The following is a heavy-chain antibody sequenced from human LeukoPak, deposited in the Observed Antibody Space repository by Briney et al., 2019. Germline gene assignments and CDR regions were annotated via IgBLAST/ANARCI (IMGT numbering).Heavy chain of an antibody. J-gene: IGHJ4*01. D-gene: IGHD6-19*01. V-gene: IGHV1-2*06. CDR1: GYTFTGYY. CDR3: ARENIPVAGTLPDY. Sequence: ASVKVSCKASGYTFTGYYMHWVRQAPGQGLEWMGRINPNSGGTNYAQKFRGRVTMTRDTSISTAYMELSRLRSDDTAVYYCARENIPVAGTLPDYWGHGTLVTVSS. CDR2: INPNSGGT.